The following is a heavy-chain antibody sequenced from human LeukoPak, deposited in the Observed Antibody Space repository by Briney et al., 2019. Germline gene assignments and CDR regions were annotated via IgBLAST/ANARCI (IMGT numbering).Heavy chain of an antibody. CDR1: GFTFGDYA. D-gene: IGHD6-13*01. CDR3: TRVYSGGGMGSSQPYSPYYYSLDV. V-gene: IGHV3-49*04. J-gene: IGHJ6*03. Sequence: GGSLRLSCTASGFTFGDYAMSWVRQAPGKGLEWVGFIRSKAYGGTTEYAASVKGRFTISRDDSKSIAYLQMNSLKTEDTAVYYCTRVYSGGGMGSSQPYSPYYYSLDVWGKGTRDTVSS. CDR2: IRSKAYGGTT.